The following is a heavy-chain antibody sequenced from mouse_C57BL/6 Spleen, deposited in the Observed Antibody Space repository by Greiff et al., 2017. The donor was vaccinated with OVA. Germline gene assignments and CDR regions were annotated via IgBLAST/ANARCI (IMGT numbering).Heavy chain of an antibody. CDR2: IYPGDGDT. D-gene: IGHD3-2*02. Sequence: VKLMESGPELVKPGASVKISCKASGYAFSSSWMNWVKQRPGKGLEWIGRIYPGDGDTNYNGKFKGKATLTADKSSSTAYMQLSSLTSEDSAVYFCASQKTAQATDYWGQGTTLTVSS. CDR3: ASQKTAQATDY. J-gene: IGHJ2*01. CDR1: GYAFSSSW. V-gene: IGHV1-82*01.